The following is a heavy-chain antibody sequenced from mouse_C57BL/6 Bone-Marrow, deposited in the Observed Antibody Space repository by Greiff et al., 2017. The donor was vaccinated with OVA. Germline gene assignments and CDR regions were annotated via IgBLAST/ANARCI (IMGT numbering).Heavy chain of an antibody. CDR3: ARGNWDVGGLDY. Sequence: QVQLQQSGAELVKPGASVKMSCKASGYTFTSYWITWVKQRPGQGLEWIGDIYPGSGSTNYNEKFKSKATLTVDTSSSTAYMQLSSLTSEDSAVYYCARGNWDVGGLDYWGQGTTLTVSS. D-gene: IGHD4-1*01. CDR1: GYTFTSYW. CDR2: IYPGSGST. V-gene: IGHV1-55*01. J-gene: IGHJ2*01.